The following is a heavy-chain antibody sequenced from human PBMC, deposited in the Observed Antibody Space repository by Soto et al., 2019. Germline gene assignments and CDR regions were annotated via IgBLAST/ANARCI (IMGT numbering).Heavy chain of an antibody. Sequence: ASVKVSCKASGYTFTGYYMHWVRQAPGQGLEWMGWINPNSGGTNYAQKFQGWVTMTRDTSISTAYMELSRLRSDDTAVYYCARAVVPVATPRNFYCGGVCSPWYFDLGGRGTLLPVSS. J-gene: IGHJ2*01. CDR2: INPNSGGT. CDR1: GYTFTGYY. V-gene: IGHV1-2*04. CDR3: ARAVVPVATPRNFYCGGVCSPWYFDL. D-gene: IGHD2-21*01.